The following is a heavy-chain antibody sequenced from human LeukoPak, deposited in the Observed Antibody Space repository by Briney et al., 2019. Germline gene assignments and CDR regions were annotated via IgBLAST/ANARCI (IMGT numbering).Heavy chain of an antibody. CDR3: ARENCTNGVCYTSASYYYYYMDV. J-gene: IGHJ6*03. CDR1: GGSISSYY. Sequence: SSETLSLTCTVSGGSISSYYWSWIRQPPGKGLEWIGYIYYSGSTNYNPSLKSRVTISVDTSKNQFSLKLSSVTAADTAVYYCARENCTNGVCYTSASYYYYYMDVWGKGTTVTVSS. V-gene: IGHV4-59*12. D-gene: IGHD2-8*01. CDR2: IYYSGST.